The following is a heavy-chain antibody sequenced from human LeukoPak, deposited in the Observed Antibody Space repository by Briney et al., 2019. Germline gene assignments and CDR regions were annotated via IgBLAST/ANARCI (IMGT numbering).Heavy chain of an antibody. CDR3: ARDPHSYGYDY. J-gene: IGHJ4*02. CDR1: GYTFTGYY. D-gene: IGHD5-18*01. V-gene: IGHV1-2*02. CDR2: INPISGGT. Sequence: ASVKVSCKASGYTFTGYYMHWVRQAPGQGLQWMGWINPISGGTDYAERFQGRVTMTRDTSISTAYMELSRLRSDDTAVYYCARDPHSYGYDYWGQGTLVTVSS.